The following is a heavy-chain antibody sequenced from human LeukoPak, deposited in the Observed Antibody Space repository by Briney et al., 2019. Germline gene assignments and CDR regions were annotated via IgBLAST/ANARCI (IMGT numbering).Heavy chain of an antibody. CDR1: GFTFSTYA. J-gene: IGHJ3*02. V-gene: IGHV3-64*01. CDR2: ITNNGGKT. D-gene: IGHD2-8*01. Sequence: GGSLRLSCAASGFTFSTYAMDWVRQAPGKGLKYVSTITNNGGKTYYANSVKGRFTISRDNSKNTLYLQMDSLRAEDMAVYYCARVATNDRRNAFDIWGQGTMVTVSS. CDR3: ARVATNDRRNAFDI.